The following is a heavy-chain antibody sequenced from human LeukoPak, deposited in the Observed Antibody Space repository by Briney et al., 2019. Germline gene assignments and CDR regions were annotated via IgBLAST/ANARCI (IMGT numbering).Heavy chain of an antibody. J-gene: IGHJ6*02. CDR3: AKEECSGGSCYSVGDV. CDR1: GFTFSSYA. Sequence: GGSLRLSCAASGFTFSSYAMSWVRQAPGKGLEWVSAISGSGGSTYYADSVKGRFTISRDNSKNTLYLQMNSLRAEDTAVYYCAKEECSGGSCYSVGDVWGQGTTVTVSS. V-gene: IGHV3-23*01. D-gene: IGHD2-15*01. CDR2: ISGSGGST.